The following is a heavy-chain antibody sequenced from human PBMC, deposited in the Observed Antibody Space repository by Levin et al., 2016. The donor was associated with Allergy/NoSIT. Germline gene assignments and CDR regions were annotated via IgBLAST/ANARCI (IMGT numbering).Heavy chain of an antibody. Sequence: VRQAPGKGLEWVAVIWYDGSNKYYADSVKGRFTISRDNSKNTLYLQMNSLRAEDTAVYYCARDRITIFGVVNYYYMDVWGKGTTVTVSS. D-gene: IGHD3-3*01. CDR2: IWYDGSNK. V-gene: IGHV3-33*01. CDR3: ARDRITIFGVVNYYYMDV. J-gene: IGHJ6*03.